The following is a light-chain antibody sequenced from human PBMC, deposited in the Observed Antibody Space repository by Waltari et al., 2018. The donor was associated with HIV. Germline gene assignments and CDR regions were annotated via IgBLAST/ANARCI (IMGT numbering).Light chain of an antibody. CDR3: QAWDSSTAV. CDR1: KLGDKY. Sequence: SYDLTQPPSVSVSPGQTAPITCSGAKLGDKYVFWYQQKPGQSPVLVISQDIKRPSGIPERFSGSNSGNTATLTISGTQAMDEADYYCQAWDSSTAVFGTGTKVTVL. V-gene: IGLV3-1*01. J-gene: IGLJ1*01. CDR2: QDI.